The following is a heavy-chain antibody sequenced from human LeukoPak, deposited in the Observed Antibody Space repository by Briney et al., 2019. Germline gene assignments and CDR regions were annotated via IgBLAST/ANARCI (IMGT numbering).Heavy chain of an antibody. Sequence: SETLSLTCSVSGASISPSYWSSVRQPAGKRLEWIGRLYTTGTTNYNPSLKSRVTMSVDSSKNQFSLTLTSVTAAVTAVYYCVRGGDNWKGPNVSFDFWGQGTMFTVSS. J-gene: IGHJ3*01. D-gene: IGHD1-20*01. V-gene: IGHV4-4*07. CDR2: LYTTGTT. CDR1: GASISPSY. CDR3: VRGGDNWKGPNVSFDF.